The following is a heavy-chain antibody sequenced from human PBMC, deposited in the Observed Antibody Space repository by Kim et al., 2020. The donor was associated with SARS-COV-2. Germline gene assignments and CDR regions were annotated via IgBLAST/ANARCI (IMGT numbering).Heavy chain of an antibody. CDR3: ARRPYYYYYMDV. CDR1: GGSISSSSYY. CDR2: IYYSGST. V-gene: IGHV4-39*01. J-gene: IGHJ6*03. Sequence: SETLSLTCTVSGGSISSSSYYWGWIRQPPGKGLEWIGSIYYSGSTYYNPSLKSRVTISVDTSKNQFSLKLSSVTAADTAVYYCARRPYYYYYMDVWGKGTTVTVSS.